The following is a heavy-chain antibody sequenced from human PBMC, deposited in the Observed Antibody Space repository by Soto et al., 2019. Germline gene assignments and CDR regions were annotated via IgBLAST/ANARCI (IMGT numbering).Heavy chain of an antibody. CDR1: GFTFSFYV. J-gene: IGHJ4*02. Sequence: QVQLVESGGGVVQPGRSLRLSCVASGFTFSFYVMHWVRQAPGKGLEWVALVSYDTVSTYYADSVKGRFTISRGNSKNTLYLQMNSLRGDDTAVYYCARDLRDGGTFPDYWGQGTLVTVSS. D-gene: IGHD1-26*01. V-gene: IGHV3-30-3*01. CDR3: ARDLRDGGTFPDY. CDR2: VSYDTVST.